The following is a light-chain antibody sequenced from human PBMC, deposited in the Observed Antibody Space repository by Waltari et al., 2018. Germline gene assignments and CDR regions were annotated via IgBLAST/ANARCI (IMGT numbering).Light chain of an antibody. J-gene: IGKJ2*01. V-gene: IGKV4-1*01. CDR3: QQYYSDPNN. CDR2: WAS. Sequence: DVVMPPSPASLAVSLGGRATINCKSSQSVLYSSDNKNYLGWYQQNPGHPPKLLISWASTRESGVPDRFSGSGSGTDFTLTISSLQAEDVAVYYCQQYYSDPNNFGQGTKLEIE. CDR1: QSVLYSSDNKNY.